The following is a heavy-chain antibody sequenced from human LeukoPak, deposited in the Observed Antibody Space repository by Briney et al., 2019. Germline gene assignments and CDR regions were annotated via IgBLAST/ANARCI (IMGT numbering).Heavy chain of an antibody. CDR3: VTYSGGIKSPGYY. CDR1: GFTFPTYW. J-gene: IGHJ4*02. Sequence: GGSLRLSCAASGFTFPTYWMSWVRQAPGKGLEWVANIKQDGSEKYYVDSVKGRFTISRDNAKNSLYLQMNSLRVEDTADYYCVTYSGGIKSPGYYWGQGTLVTVSS. D-gene: IGHD1-14*01. CDR2: IKQDGSEK. V-gene: IGHV3-7*01.